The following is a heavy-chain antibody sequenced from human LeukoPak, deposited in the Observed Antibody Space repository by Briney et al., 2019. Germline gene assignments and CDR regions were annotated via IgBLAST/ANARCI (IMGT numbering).Heavy chain of an antibody. J-gene: IGHJ4*02. V-gene: IGHV5-51*01. CDR2: IYPGDSDT. D-gene: IGHD2-15*01. CDR1: GYSFTTSW. Sequence: GESLKISCKDSGYSFTTSWIGWVRQMPGKGLEWMGIIYPGDSDTRYIPSFQGQVTISADKSISTAYLQWSSLKASDTAMYYCATSPYCTGGTCYFSNNWGQGTLVTVSS. CDR3: ATSPYCTGGTCYFSNN.